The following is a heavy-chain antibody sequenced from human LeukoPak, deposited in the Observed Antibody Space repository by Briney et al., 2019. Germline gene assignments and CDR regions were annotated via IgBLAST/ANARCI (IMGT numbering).Heavy chain of an antibody. CDR2: IFDSGNT. CDR1: GGSMRSDSYY. Sequence: SETLSLTCTVSGGSMRSDSYYWSWIRQYPGQDLEWIGYIFDSGNTYYNPSLSSRVTISIDTSANQFSLNLKSVTAADTAVYYYARDPTLAAGGYYFGLWGQGTLVTVSS. D-gene: IGHD6-13*01. V-gene: IGHV4-31*03. J-gene: IGHJ4*02. CDR3: ARDPTLAAGGYYFGL.